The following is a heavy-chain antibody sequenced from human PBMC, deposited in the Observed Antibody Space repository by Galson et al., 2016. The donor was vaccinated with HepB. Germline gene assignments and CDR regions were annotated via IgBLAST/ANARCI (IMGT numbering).Heavy chain of an antibody. Sequence: SLRLSCAASGFTFSSYAMSWVRQAPGKGLEWVSAISGSADSRYHADSVKGRFTISRDNSRNTLYFQMNSLRAGDTAVYYCAKGSCSGASCNFDYWGQGTLVTVSS. D-gene: IGHD2-15*01. CDR3: AKGSCSGASCNFDY. J-gene: IGHJ4*02. CDR1: GFTFSSYA. CDR2: ISGSADSR. V-gene: IGHV3-23*01.